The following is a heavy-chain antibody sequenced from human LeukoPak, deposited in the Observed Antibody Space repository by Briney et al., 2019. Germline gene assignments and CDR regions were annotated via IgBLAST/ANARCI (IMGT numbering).Heavy chain of an antibody. CDR3: ARDGVAAAGCNWFDP. D-gene: IGHD6-13*01. CDR1: GFTFSSYS. CDR2: ISSSSSYI. J-gene: IGHJ5*02. V-gene: IGHV3-21*01. Sequence: GGSLRLSCAASGFTFSSYSMNWVRQAPGKGLEWVSSISSSSSYIYYADSVKGRFTISRGNAKNSLYLQMNSLRAEDTAVYYCARDGVAAAGCNWFDPWGQGTLVTVSS.